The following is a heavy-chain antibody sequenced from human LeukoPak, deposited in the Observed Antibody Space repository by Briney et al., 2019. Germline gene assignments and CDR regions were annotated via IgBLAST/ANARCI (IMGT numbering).Heavy chain of an antibody. CDR1: GFTVSSNY. CDR3: AREISRFGI. V-gene: IGHV3-66*01. D-gene: IGHD3-16*01. Sequence: GGSLRLSCAASGFTVSSNYMDWVRQAPGKGLEWVSGIYTGGTTYYTDSVKGRFTISGDNPNNTLYLQMHSLRAEDTAVYYCAREISRFGIWGQGTLVTVSS. J-gene: IGHJ4*02. CDR2: IYTGGTT.